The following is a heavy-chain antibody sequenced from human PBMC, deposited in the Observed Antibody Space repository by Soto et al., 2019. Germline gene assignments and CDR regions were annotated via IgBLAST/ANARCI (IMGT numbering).Heavy chain of an antibody. D-gene: IGHD1-7*01. CDR3: ARHLGPYNWNYSYFDY. CDR1: GGTFSSYA. J-gene: IGHJ4*02. V-gene: IGHV1-69*13. Sequence: ASVKVSCKASGGTFSSYAISWVRQAPGQGLEWMGGIIPIFGTANYAQKFQGRVTITADESTSTAYMELSSLRSGDTAVYYCARHLGPYNWNYSYFDYWGQGTLVTVSS. CDR2: IIPIFGTA.